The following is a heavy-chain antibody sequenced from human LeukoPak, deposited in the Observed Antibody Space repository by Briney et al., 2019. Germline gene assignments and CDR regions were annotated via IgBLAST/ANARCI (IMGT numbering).Heavy chain of an antibody. CDR3: ARAPELYYFDC. Sequence: PSETLSLTCTVSGGSISSYYWSWIRQPPGKGLEWIGYIYYSGSTSYNPSLKSRVTISVDTSKNQFSLNLNAVTAPDTAVYYCARAPELYYFDCWGQGTLVTVSS. V-gene: IGHV4-59*01. J-gene: IGHJ4*02. D-gene: IGHD3-10*01. CDR1: GGSISSYY. CDR2: IYYSGST.